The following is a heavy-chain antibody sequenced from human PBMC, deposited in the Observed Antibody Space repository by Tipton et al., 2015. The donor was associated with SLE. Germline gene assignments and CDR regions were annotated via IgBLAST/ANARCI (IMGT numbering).Heavy chain of an antibody. CDR1: GGSISSYY. CDR2: IYTSGST. D-gene: IGHD5-12*01. V-gene: IGHV4-4*07. CDR3: AREDEGYDTYYYYYGMDV. J-gene: IGHJ6*02. Sequence: TLSLTCTVSGGSISSYYWSWIRQPAGKGLEWIGRIYTSGSTNYNPSLKSRVTMSVDTSKNQFSLKLSPVTAADTAVYYCAREDEGYDTYYYYYGMDVWGQGTTVTVSS.